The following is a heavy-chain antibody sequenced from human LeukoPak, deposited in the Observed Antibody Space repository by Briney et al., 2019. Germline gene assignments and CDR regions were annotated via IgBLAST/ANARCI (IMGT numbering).Heavy chain of an antibody. CDR2: INHSGST. Sequence: PSETLSLTCAVYGGSFSGYYWSWIRQPPGKGLEWIGEINHSGSTNYNPSLKSRVTISVDTSKNQFSLKLSSVTAADTAVYYCARDVITMVRGNWFDPWGQGTLVTVSS. D-gene: IGHD3-10*01. V-gene: IGHV4-34*01. CDR3: ARDVITMVRGNWFDP. J-gene: IGHJ5*02. CDR1: GGSFSGYY.